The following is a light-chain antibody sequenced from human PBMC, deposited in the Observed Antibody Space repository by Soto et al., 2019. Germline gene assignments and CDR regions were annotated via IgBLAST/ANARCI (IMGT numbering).Light chain of an antibody. CDR1: SSNIGAGYD. Sequence: QAVVTQPPSVSGAPGQRVTISCTGSSSNIGAGYDVHWYQQLPGTAPKLLIYGNSNRPSGVPDRFSGSKSGTSASLAITGLQADDDADYYCQSYDSSLSGSVFGGGTKVTVL. J-gene: IGLJ3*02. CDR3: QSYDSSLSGSV. V-gene: IGLV1-40*01. CDR2: GNS.